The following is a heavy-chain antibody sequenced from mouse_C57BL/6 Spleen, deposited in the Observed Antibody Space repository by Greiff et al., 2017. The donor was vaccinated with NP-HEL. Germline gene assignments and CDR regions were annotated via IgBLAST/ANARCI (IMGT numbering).Heavy chain of an antibody. V-gene: IGHV14-3*01. CDR1: GFNIKNTY. J-gene: IGHJ2*01. D-gene: IGHD2-5*01. CDR3: ATPYYSNFYYFDY. Sequence: EVQLVESVAELVRPGASVKLSCTASGFNIKNTYMHWVKQRPEQGLEWIGRIDPANGNTKYAPKFQGKATITADTSSNTAYLQLSSLTSEDTAIYYCATPYYSNFYYFDYWGQGTTLTVSS. CDR2: IDPANGNT.